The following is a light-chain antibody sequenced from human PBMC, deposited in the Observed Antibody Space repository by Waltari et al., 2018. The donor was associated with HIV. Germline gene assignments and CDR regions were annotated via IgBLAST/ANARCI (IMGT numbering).Light chain of an antibody. CDR3: CSCPRSGIRYV. V-gene: IGLV2-23*02. CDR1: SSNVGSDDL. J-gene: IGLJ1*01. Sequence: QSALTQPASVSGSPGQSITISCTGTSSNVGSDDLVSWYQQHPGEAPKLIIYEVTKRPSGVSNRFSGSKSGNTASLTISGLQAEDEVDYYCCSCPRSGIRYVFGTGTKVTVL. CDR2: EVT.